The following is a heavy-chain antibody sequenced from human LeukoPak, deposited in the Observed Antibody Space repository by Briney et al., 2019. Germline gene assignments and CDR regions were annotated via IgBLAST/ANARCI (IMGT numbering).Heavy chain of an antibody. V-gene: IGHV3-23*01. Sequence: PGGSLRLSCAASGFSFSTYVMTWVRQAPGKGLEWVSTISAAGDSTYYSDSVKGRFTVSRDNSKSALFLQMNSLRAEDTAVYYCAKDYYYDSSGYYSPLFDYWGQGTLVTVSS. CDR1: GFSFSTYV. CDR2: ISAAGDST. CDR3: AKDYYYDSSGYYSPLFDY. J-gene: IGHJ4*02. D-gene: IGHD3-22*01.